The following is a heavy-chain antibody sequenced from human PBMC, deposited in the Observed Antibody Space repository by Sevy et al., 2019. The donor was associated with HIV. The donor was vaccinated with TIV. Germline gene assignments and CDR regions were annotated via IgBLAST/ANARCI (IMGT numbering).Heavy chain of an antibody. D-gene: IGHD2-21*02. J-gene: IGHJ4*02. Sequence: GGSLRLSCAASGFTFSHYALHWVRQAPGKGLEWVAIMSYVGNRENYADSVKGRFTISRDNSNNALYLQMNSLRAEDTALYYCARLSSCGGDCYYFDYWGQGTLVTVSS. CDR3: ARLSSCGGDCYYFDY. CDR2: MSYVGNRE. CDR1: GFTFSHYA. V-gene: IGHV3-30*04.